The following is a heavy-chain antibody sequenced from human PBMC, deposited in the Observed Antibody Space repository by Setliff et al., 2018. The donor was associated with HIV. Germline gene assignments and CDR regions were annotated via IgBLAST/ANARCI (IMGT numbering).Heavy chain of an antibody. D-gene: IGHD5-18*01. J-gene: IGHJ5*02. V-gene: IGHV1-69*13. CDR2: IIPIFGLT. Sequence: GASVKVSCKGSGGTFSSYAISWVRQAPGQGLEWMGGIIPIFGLTNYAQKFQGRLTITADESTSTAYMELSSLRSEDTAVYYFVGLGYSFSYRWWFDPWGQGTLVTVSS. CDR1: GGTFSSYA. CDR3: VGLGYSFSYRWWFDP.